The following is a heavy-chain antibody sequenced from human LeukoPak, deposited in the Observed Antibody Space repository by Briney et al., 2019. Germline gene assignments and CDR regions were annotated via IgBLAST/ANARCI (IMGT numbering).Heavy chain of an antibody. CDR3: ARAGTDFWSNFDY. V-gene: IGHV4-39*07. J-gene: IGHJ4*02. CDR2: IYYSGST. CDR1: GGSISSSSYY. Sequence: SETLSLTCTVSGGSISSSSYYWGWIRQPPGKGLEWIGSIYYSGSTYYNPSLKSRVTISVDTSKNQFSLKLSSVTAADTAVYYCARAGTDFWSNFDYWGQGTLVTVSS. D-gene: IGHD3-3*01.